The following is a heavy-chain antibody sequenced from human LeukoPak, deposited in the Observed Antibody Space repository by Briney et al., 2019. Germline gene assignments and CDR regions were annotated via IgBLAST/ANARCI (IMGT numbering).Heavy chain of an antibody. V-gene: IGHV3-9*01. J-gene: IGHJ4*02. CDR2: IGWNSGNL. D-gene: IGHD3-10*01. CDR3: ARPDYYRGAGSYGGDY. CDR1: GFTFDEYA. Sequence: PGRSLRLSCAASGFTFDEYAMNWVRQAPGKGLEWVSGIGWNSGNLVYADSVKGRFTISRDNAKNSLYLQMNSLRAEDTAVYYCARPDYYRGAGSYGGDYWGQGTLVTVSS.